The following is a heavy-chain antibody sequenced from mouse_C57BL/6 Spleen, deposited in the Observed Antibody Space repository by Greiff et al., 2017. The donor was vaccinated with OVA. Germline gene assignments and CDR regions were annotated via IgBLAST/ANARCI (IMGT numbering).Heavy chain of an antibody. CDR3: ARGTTVVARYFDV. Sequence: QVQLQQPGAELVKPGASVKLSCKASGYTFTSYWMHWVKQRPGRGLEWIGRIDPTGGGTQYNEKFKSKATLTVDTPSSTAYMQLSSLTSEASAVYYGARGTTVVARYFDVWGTGTTVTVSS. D-gene: IGHD1-1*01. V-gene: IGHV1-72*01. CDR2: IDPTGGGT. CDR1: GYTFTSYW. J-gene: IGHJ1*03.